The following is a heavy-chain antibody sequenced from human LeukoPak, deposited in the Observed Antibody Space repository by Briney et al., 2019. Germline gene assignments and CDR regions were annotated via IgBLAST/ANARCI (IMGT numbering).Heavy chain of an antibody. CDR2: ISSSGSTI. V-gene: IGHV3-11*04. CDR1: GFTVSSNY. Sequence: GGSLRLSCAVSGFTVSSNYMSWIRQAPGKGLEWVSYISSSGSTIYYADSVKGRFTISRDNAKNSLYLQMNSLRAEDTAVYYCARAQLWLGNWFDPWGQGTLVTVSS. D-gene: IGHD5-18*01. J-gene: IGHJ5*02. CDR3: ARAQLWLGNWFDP.